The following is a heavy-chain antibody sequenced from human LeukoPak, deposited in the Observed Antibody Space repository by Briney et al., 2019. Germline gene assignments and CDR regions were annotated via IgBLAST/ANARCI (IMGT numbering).Heavy chain of an antibody. D-gene: IGHD6-19*01. J-gene: IGHJ4*02. V-gene: IGHV1-2*02. Sequence: GASVKVSCKASGYTFTGYYMHWVRQAPGQGLEWMGWINPNSGGTNYAQKFQGRVTMTRDTSISTAYMELSRLRSDDTAVYYCANRKYSSASYEDDYWGQGTLVTVSS. CDR1: GYTFTGYY. CDR2: INPNSGGT. CDR3: ANRKYSSASYEDDY.